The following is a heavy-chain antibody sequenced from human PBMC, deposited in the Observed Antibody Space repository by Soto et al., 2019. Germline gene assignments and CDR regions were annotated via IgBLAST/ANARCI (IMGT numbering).Heavy chain of an antibody. D-gene: IGHD3-9*01. CDR3: ARDSTYDYDILTGPYAGYYYYGMDV. CDR1: GGSISSYY. J-gene: IGHJ6*02. V-gene: IGHV4-59*01. Sequence: SETLPLTCTVSGGSISSYYWRWIRQPQGKGLEWIGYIYYSGSTNYNPSLKSRVTISVDTSKNQFSLKLSSVTAADTAVYYCARDSTYDYDILTGPYAGYYYYGMDVWGQGTTVTVSS. CDR2: IYYSGST.